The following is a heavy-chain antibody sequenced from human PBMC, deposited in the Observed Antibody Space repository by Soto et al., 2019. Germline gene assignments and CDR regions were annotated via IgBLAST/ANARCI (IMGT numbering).Heavy chain of an antibody. CDR1: GYIFTKYA. V-gene: IGHV3-23*01. Sequence: GGSLRLSCAASGYIFTKYAMIWVRQAPGKGLDWVSGVSRSGGSTYYADSVKGRFTISRDNSKNTLYLQMNSLRAEDTAVYYCAKDLYDFWSGYPPYNWFDPWGQGTLVTVSS. CDR2: VSRSGGST. CDR3: AKDLYDFWSGYPPYNWFDP. J-gene: IGHJ5*02. D-gene: IGHD3-3*01.